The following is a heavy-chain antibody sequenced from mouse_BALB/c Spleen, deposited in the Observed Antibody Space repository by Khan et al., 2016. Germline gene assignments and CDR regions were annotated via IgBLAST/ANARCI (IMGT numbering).Heavy chain of an antibody. CDR3: ARGTPFAS. CDR1: GYAFSGYW. V-gene: IGHV1-80*01. J-gene: IGHJ3*01. Sequence: QVQLQQPGAELVRPGSSVKISCKASGYAFSGYWMNWVKQRPGQGLEWIGQIYPGDGDTNYNGKFKGKATLTADKSSSTAYMQRSSLTPADSAVYFCARGTPFASWGQGTLVTVSA. D-gene: IGHD2-14*01. CDR2: IYPGDGDT.